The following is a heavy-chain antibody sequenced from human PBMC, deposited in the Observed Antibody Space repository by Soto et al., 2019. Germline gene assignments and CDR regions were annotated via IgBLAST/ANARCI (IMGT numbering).Heavy chain of an antibody. J-gene: IGHJ4*02. Sequence: QVQLQESGPGLVKPSETLSLTCTVSGGSIRNYYWSWLRQPPGKGLEWIGFISYNGNTKYNPSPMGRVTLSLDTSKNYFSLRLRSLTAADTALYYCARHFDSGTWPLDYWGQGILVTVSS. CDR1: GGSIRNYY. CDR3: ARHFDSGTWPLDY. D-gene: IGHD3-10*01. CDR2: ISYNGNT. V-gene: IGHV4-59*01.